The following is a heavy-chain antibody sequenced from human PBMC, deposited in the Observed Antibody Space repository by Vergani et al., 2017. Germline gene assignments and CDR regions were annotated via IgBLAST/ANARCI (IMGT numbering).Heavy chain of an antibody. Sequence: EVQLVQSGAEVKKPGATMKISCKVSGYTFTDHYMHWVKQAPGKGLEWMGLVDPEDGETIYAEKFKGRVTIAADTSTDTAHLELSSLRSDDTAVYFCARDPGRGIMITFGNYFDYWGQGTLVTVSS. CDR1: GYTFTDHY. CDR2: VDPEDGET. D-gene: IGHD3-16*01. CDR3: ARDPGRGIMITFGNYFDY. J-gene: IGHJ4*02. V-gene: IGHV1-69-2*01.